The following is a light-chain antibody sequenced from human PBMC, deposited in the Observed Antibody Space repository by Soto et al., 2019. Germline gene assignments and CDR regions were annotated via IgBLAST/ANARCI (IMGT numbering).Light chain of an antibody. Sequence: QSALTQPASVSGSPGQSITISCTGTSSDVGGYNYVSWYQQHPGKAPKLMIYDVSNRPSGVSNRFSGSKSGNTSFLTISWVKGEDEADYYCSSYTSSSNIVVFVGGTKVTVL. CDR2: DVS. J-gene: IGLJ2*01. CDR1: SSDVGGYNY. V-gene: IGLV2-14*01. CDR3: SSYTSSSNIVV.